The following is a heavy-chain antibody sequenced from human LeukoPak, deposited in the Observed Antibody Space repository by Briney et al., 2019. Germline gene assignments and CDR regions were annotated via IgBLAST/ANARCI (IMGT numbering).Heavy chain of an antibody. J-gene: IGHJ4*02. V-gene: IGHV1-8*01. D-gene: IGHD6-19*01. CDR3: TRGRAAGD. CDR1: GYTFTNND. CDR2: VSPDSGDT. Sequence: GASVKVSCKASGYTFTNNDINWVRQATGQGLEWMGWVSPDSGDTGYAPNFRGRVTMTTDTSINTAYTELTSLTSEDTAIYYCTRGRAAGDWGQGTLVTVSS.